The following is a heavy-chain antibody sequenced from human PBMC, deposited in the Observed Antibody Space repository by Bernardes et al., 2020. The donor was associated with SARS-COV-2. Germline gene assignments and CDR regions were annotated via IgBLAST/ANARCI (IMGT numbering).Heavy chain of an antibody. CDR1: GFTFRSSA. J-gene: IGHJ4*02. CDR3: AKDRFAGAAVAYFDY. Sequence: VEPLISSCAASGFTFRSSAMSWVRQAPGQGLEWVSAISGSGGSPYYADSVKGRFTIPRDNSKNTLYLQMNSLIPEDTAVYYCAKDRFAGAAVAYFDYWGQGTLVTVSS. CDR2: ISGSGGSP. V-gene: IGHV3-23*01. D-gene: IGHD6-19*01.